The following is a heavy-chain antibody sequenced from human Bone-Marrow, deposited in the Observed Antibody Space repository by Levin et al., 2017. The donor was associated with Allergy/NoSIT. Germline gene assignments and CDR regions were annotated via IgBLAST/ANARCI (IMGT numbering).Heavy chain of an antibody. D-gene: IGHD2-21*01. Sequence: GESLKISCEVSGFTLSTHLVHWVRQAPGKGLAWVARFTPDGSDNNYADSVKGRFTVYHDNAKNTVYLEMDSLTSEDTAVYYCVRGHVYSFDFWGQGILVSVSS. CDR3: VRGHVYSFDF. CDR1: GFTLSTHL. V-gene: IGHV3-74*01. CDR2: FTPDGSDN. J-gene: IGHJ4*02.